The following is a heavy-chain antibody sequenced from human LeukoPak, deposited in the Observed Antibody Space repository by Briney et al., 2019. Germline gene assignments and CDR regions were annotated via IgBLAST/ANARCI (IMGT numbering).Heavy chain of an antibody. CDR1: GYTFTSYY. D-gene: IGHD5-12*01. CDR2: INPSGGST. V-gene: IGHV1-46*01. Sequence: ASVKVSCKASGYTFTSYYMHWVRQAPGEGLEWMGIINPSGGSTSYAQKFQGRVTMTRDMSTSTVYMELSSLRSEDTAVYYCARGRRVATIRDGRPYYYYMDVWGKGTTVTVSS. J-gene: IGHJ6*03. CDR3: ARGRRVATIRDGRPYYYYMDV.